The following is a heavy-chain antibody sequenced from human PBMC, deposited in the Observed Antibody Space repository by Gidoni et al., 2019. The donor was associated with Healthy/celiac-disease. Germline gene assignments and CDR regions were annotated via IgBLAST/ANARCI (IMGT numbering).Heavy chain of an antibody. J-gene: IGHJ4*02. CDR3: ARQADDYVWGSYRSTHFDY. D-gene: IGHD3-16*02. V-gene: IGHV4-39*01. CDR2: NYYSGST. Sequence: QLQLQESGPGLVKPSETLSLTCTVSGGSISSSRYYWGWIRPPPGKGLVWIGSNYYSGSTYYNPTLKRRVTIAVDTSKNQFSLKLSSVTAADTAVYYCARQADDYVWGSYRSTHFDYWGQGTLVTVSS. CDR1: GGSISSSRYY.